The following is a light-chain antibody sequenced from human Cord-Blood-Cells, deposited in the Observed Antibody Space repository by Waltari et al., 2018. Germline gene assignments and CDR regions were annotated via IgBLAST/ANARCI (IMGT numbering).Light chain of an antibody. CDR3: AAWDDILNGVG. V-gene: IGLV1-36*01. J-gene: IGLJ2*01. CDR2: YDE. Sequence: QSVLTPPPSVPEAPRQRVTISCSGILYNIGNAAVDWYQQLPGKAAKLLIYYDELLPSGVSGRFSDSKSGTSASLAISGLQSEDEADYYCAAWDDILNGVGFGGGTKLTVL. CDR1: LYNIGNAA.